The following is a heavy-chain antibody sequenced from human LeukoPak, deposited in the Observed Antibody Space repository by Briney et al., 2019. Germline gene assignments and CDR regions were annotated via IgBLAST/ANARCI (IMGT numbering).Heavy chain of an antibody. V-gene: IGHV3-33*01. CDR1: GFTFSSYG. CDR3: ARDALRGWFDP. CDR2: IWYDGSNK. J-gene: IGHJ5*02. Sequence: GRSLRLSCAASGFTFSSYGMHWVRQAPGNGLEWVAVIWYDGSNKYYADSVKGRFTISRDNSKNTLYLQMNSLRAEDTAVYYCARDALRGWFDPWGQGTLVTVSS.